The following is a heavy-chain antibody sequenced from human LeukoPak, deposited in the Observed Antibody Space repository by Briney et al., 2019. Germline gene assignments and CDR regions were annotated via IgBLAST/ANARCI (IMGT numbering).Heavy chain of an antibody. Sequence: SVTVSCTASGGTFSSYGISWVRQAPGQGLEWMGGIVPLLGSANFAQKFQGRVTITADESTSTAYMELSSLRSEDTAVYYCARDEGYCSGGSCYDDYWGQGTLVTVSS. J-gene: IGHJ4*02. CDR3: ARDEGYCSGGSCYDDY. CDR1: GGTFSSYG. V-gene: IGHV1-69*13. CDR2: IVPLLGSA. D-gene: IGHD2-15*01.